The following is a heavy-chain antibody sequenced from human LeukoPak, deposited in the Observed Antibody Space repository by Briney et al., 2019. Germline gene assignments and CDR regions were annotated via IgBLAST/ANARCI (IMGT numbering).Heavy chain of an antibody. CDR2: IYPGDSDT. CDR3: ARHRYSSGWYNWFDP. Sequence: GESLKISCKGSGYSFTSYWIGWVRQMPGKGLEWMGVIYPGDSDTSYSPSFQGQVTISADKSISTAYLQWSSLEASDTAMYYCARHRYSSGWYNWFDPWGQGTLVTVSS. V-gene: IGHV5-51*01. D-gene: IGHD6-19*01. J-gene: IGHJ5*02. CDR1: GYSFTSYW.